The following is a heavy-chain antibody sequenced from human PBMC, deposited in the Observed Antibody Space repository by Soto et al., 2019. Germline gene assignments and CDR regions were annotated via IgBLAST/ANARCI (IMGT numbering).Heavy chain of an antibody. J-gene: IGHJ4*02. Sequence: EVQLVESGGGLVKPGGSLRLSCAASGFSFSVYSMNWVRQAPGKGLEWVSCISSTSTYTFYADSVKGRFTISRDNAKKSVYLQMNSLRVEDTALYFCARWDSSGYPPYWGQGTLVTVSS. CDR3: ARWDSSGYPPY. D-gene: IGHD3-22*01. CDR2: ISSTSTYT. CDR1: GFSFSVYS. V-gene: IGHV3-21*01.